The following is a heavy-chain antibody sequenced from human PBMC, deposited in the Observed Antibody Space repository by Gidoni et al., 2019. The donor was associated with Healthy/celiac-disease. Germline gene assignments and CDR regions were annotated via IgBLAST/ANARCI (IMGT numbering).Heavy chain of an antibody. CDR2: ISGSGGST. J-gene: IGHJ4*02. D-gene: IGHD1-1*01. CDR1: GFPFSSYA. CDR3: ANNGRETDVDY. Sequence: EVQLLESGGGLVQTGGSLRRYCAAPGFPFSSYAMSWVLQAPGKGLEWVSAISGSGGSTYYADSVKGRFTIARDNSKNTLYLQMNSLRAEDTAVYYCANNGRETDVDYWGQGTLVTVSS. V-gene: IGHV3-23*01.